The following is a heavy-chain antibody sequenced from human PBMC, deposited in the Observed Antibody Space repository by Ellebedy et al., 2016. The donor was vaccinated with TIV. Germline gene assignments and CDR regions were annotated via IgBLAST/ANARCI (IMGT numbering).Heavy chain of an antibody. CDR3: TRRVRGYGGYNWFDA. CDR1: GFTFSGSA. D-gene: IGHD3-16*01. CDR2: IRNKANSHAT. V-gene: IGHV3-73*01. J-gene: IGHJ5*02. Sequence: PGGSLRLSCTASGFTFSGSAMHWVRQASGKGLEWVGRIRNKANSHATEYAASMKGRFTMSRDDSKNTTFLQMNSLKTEDTAVYYCTRRVRGYGGYNWFDAWGQGTLVTVSS.